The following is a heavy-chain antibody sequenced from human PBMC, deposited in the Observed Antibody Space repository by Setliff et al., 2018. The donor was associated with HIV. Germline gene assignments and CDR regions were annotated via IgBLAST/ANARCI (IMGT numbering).Heavy chain of an antibody. V-gene: IGHV4-59*08. CDR2: IYYSGNT. Sequence: SETLSLTCSVAAASIRGHYWSWIRQSPGKGLEWIGNIYYSGNTNYNPSFKSRVTISVDTSKNQFSLRVNSVTAADTAVYYCARSLVPSGYYYGRHAFDIWGQGTKVTVSS. CDR3: ARSLVPSGYYYGRHAFDI. CDR1: AASIRGHY. J-gene: IGHJ3*02. D-gene: IGHD3-22*01.